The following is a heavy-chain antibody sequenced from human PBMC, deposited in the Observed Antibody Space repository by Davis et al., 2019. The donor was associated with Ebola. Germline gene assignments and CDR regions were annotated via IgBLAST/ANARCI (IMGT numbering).Heavy chain of an antibody. J-gene: IGHJ4*02. D-gene: IGHD3-10*01. CDR3: ARDPGNYYYGSGSLDY. Sequence: ASVKVSCKASRNTFTTYYMHWVRQAPGQGLKWMGIINPSGGSTTYAQKFQGRVTMTRDTSTSTVYMELSSLRSEDTAVYYCARDPGNYYYGSGSLDYWGQGTLVTVSS. CDR1: RNTFTTYY. CDR2: INPSGGST. V-gene: IGHV1-46*01.